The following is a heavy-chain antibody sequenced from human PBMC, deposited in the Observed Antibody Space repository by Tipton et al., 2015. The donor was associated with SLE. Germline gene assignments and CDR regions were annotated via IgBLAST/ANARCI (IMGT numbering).Heavy chain of an antibody. Sequence: TLSLTCTVSGGSVSSSSYYWGWIRQPPGKGLEWIGSIYYSGSTYYNPSLKSRVTISVDTSKNQFSLQLSSVTAADTAVYHCARLVLRSFDWFPWGQGTLVTVSS. J-gene: IGHJ4*02. V-gene: IGHV4-39*01. CDR3: ARLVLRSFDWFP. D-gene: IGHD3-9*01. CDR1: GGSVSSSSYY. CDR2: IYYSGST.